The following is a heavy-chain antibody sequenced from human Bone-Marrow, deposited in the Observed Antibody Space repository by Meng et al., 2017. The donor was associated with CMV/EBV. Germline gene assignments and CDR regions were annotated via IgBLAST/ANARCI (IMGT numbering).Heavy chain of an antibody. D-gene: IGHD4/OR15-4a*01. CDR1: GGSFSGYY. V-gene: IGHV4-34*01. J-gene: IGHJ4*02. CDR3: ARLPGTMVTVLG. CDR2: INHSGST. Sequence: GSLRLSCAVYGGSFSGYYWSWIRQPPGKGLEWIGEINHSGSTNYNPSLKSRVTISVDTSKNQFSLKLSSVTAADTAVYYCARLPGTMVTVLGWGQGTLVTVSS.